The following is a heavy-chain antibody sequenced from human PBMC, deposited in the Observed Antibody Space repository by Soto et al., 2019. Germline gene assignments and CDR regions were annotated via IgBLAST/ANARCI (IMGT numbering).Heavy chain of an antibody. Sequence: QVQLQESGPGLVKPSETLSLTCTVSGGTISRYYWSWIRQPPGKGLEWIGYMYNTGSTVYNPSFKSGVTISAETSQSQFYLKLNSVGAADTAVYFCARDLCCYCFTDCYPVVVWW. D-gene: IGHD2-21*02. V-gene: IGHV4-59*01. CDR1: GGTISRYY. CDR2: MYNTGST. CDR3: ARDLCCYCFTDCYPVVV. J-gene: IGHJ6*01.